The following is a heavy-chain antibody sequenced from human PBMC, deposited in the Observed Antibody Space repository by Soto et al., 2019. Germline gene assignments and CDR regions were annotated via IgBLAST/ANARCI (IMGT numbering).Heavy chain of an antibody. J-gene: IGHJ6*02. CDR2: IIPILGIA. CDR1: GGTFSSYT. Sequence: SVKVSCKASGGTFSSYTISWVRQAPGQGLEWMGRIIPILGIANYAQKFRGRVTITADKATRTAFMELSSLTSEDTATYYCASSLRMPGIGNYYYGMDVWGQGTTVTVSS. V-gene: IGHV1-69*02. D-gene: IGHD6-13*01. CDR3: ASSLRMPGIGNYYYGMDV.